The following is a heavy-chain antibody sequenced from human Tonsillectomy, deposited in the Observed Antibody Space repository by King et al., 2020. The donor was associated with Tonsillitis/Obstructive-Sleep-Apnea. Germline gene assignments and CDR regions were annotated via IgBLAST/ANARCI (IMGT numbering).Heavy chain of an antibody. CDR3: AKEGAYCSGGSCTPHAFDI. CDR2: ISGSGGST. J-gene: IGHJ3*02. D-gene: IGHD2-15*01. Sequence: VQLVESGGGLVQPGGSLRLSCAASGFTFSSYAMSWVRQAPGKGLEWVSAISGSGGSTYYADSVKGRFTISRDNSKNTLYLQMNSLRAEDTAVYYCAKEGAYCSGGSCTPHAFDIWGQGTMVTVSS. V-gene: IGHV3-23*04. CDR1: GFTFSSYA.